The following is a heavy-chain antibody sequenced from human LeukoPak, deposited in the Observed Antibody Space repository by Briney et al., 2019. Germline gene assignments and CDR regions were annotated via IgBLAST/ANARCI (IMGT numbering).Heavy chain of an antibody. J-gene: IGHJ3*02. CDR3: ARRSDNWHAFDK. CDR1: GGSISSPGYY. D-gene: IGHD1-1*01. V-gene: IGHV4-39*01. CDR2: MYYSGSA. Sequence: SETLSLTCRVSGGSISSPGYYWGWVRQYPGKGLEWIGSMYYSGSAYRKPSLRRRVTLSRDTSKNQLSLQLSSVTAADTAVFYCARRSDNWHAFDKWGQETMVTVAS.